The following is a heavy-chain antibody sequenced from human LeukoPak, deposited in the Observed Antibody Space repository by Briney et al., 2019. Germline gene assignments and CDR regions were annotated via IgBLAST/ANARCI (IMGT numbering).Heavy chain of an antibody. J-gene: IGHJ5*02. CDR1: GGSISSSSYY. Sequence: SETLSLTCTVSGGSISSSSYYWGWIRQPPGKGLEWIGSIYYSGSTYYNPSLKSRVTISVDTSKNQSSLKLSSVTAADTAVYYCARRVITEISIDKGNWLDPWGQGTLVTVSS. D-gene: IGHD3-3*01. V-gene: IGHV4-39*07. CDR2: IYYSGST. CDR3: ARRVITEISIDKGNWLDP.